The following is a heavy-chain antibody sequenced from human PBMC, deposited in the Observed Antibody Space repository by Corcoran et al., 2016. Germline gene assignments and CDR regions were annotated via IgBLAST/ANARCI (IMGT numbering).Heavy chain of an antibody. D-gene: IGHD1-1*01. J-gene: IGHJ4*02. CDR3: STDSLICNDAFDF. CDR2: IKSKTDGGTR. Sequence: EVQLVESGGDLVKPGGSLRLSCEASGVTFSNAWMSWVRQAPGKGREWVGRIKSKTDGGTRDYAEPVKGRFTISRDDSKNTLYLHMNSMKTADTPVYYCSTDSLICNDAFDFWGQGTLVTVSS. CDR1: GVTFSNAW. V-gene: IGHV3-15*01.